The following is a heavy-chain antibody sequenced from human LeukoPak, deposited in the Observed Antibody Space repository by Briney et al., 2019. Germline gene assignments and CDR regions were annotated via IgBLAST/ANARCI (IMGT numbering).Heavy chain of an antibody. J-gene: IGHJ4*02. CDR2: ILSDGSIQ. Sequence: GGSLRLSCAASGFTFGTYAMHWVRQAPGKGQEWGAVILSDGSIQNSADSVRGRFIISRDNSKNTLFLQMNRLRTEDTAVYYCARGAILGGYNLIDDWGQGTLVTVSS. CDR3: ARGAILGGYNLIDD. CDR1: GFTFGTYA. V-gene: IGHV3-30*04. D-gene: IGHD1-26*01.